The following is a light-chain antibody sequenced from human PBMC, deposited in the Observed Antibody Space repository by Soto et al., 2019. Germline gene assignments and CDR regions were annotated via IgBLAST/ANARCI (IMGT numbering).Light chain of an antibody. CDR2: GNS. J-gene: IGLJ2*01. V-gene: IGLV1-40*01. Sequence: QSVLTQPPSVSRAPGQRVTISCTGSSSNIGAGYDVHWYQQLPGTAPKLLIYGNSNRPSGVPDRFSGSKSGTSASLAITGLQAEDEADYYCQSYDSSLSGYVVFGGGTKLTVL. CDR1: SSNIGAGYD. CDR3: QSYDSSLSGYVV.